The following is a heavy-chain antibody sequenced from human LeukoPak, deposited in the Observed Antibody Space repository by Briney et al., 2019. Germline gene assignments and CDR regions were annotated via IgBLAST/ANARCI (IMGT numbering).Heavy chain of an antibody. V-gene: IGHV3-21*01. CDR1: GFTFSSYS. CDR2: ISSSSSYI. CDR3: ASYCGGDCYLSSDDAFDI. J-gene: IGHJ3*02. D-gene: IGHD2-21*02. Sequence: GGSLRLSCAASGFTFSSYSMNWVRQAPGKGLEWVSSISSSSSYIYYADSVKGRFTISRDNSKNTLYLQMNSLRAEDTAVYYCASYCGGDCYLSSDDAFDIWGQGTMVTVSS.